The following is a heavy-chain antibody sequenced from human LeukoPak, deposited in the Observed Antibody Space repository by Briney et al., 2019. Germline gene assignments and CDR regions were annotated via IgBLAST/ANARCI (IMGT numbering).Heavy chain of an antibody. CDR2: IREDGTEK. V-gene: IGHV3-7*01. CDR1: GFTFSGAW. D-gene: IGHD7-27*01. CDR3: ARHVGISF. Sequence: GGSLRLSCTASGFTFSGAWMTWVRQAPGKGLEWVANIREDGTEKNYVDSVKGRFTISRDNAKNSLFLQMSNLRDDDTAIYYCARHVGISFWGQGTLVNVSS. J-gene: IGHJ4*02.